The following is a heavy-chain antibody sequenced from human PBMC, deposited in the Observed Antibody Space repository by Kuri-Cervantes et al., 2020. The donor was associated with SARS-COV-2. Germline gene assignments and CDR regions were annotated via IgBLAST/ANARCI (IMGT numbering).Heavy chain of an antibody. D-gene: IGHD2-2*01. Sequence: SETLSPTCTVSAGSIISNYWGWIRQPPGKGLEWIGYIQYSGSPNYNPSLKSRVTISVVTTKNQSSLKLGSVDAADTAVYYCARDRRLTDIVVVPDAYGMDVWGQGTTVTVSS. CDR1: AGSIISNY. CDR2: IQYSGSP. CDR3: ARDRRLTDIVVVPDAYGMDV. J-gene: IGHJ6*02. V-gene: IGHV4-59*01.